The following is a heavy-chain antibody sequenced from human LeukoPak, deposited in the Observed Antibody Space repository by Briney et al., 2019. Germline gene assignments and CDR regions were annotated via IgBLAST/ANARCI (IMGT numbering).Heavy chain of an antibody. D-gene: IGHD2-15*01. CDR3: ARVHYCSGGSCPDAFDI. V-gene: IGHV4-59*01. J-gene: IGHJ3*02. CDR1: GGSISSYY. Sequence: SETLPLTCTVSGGSISSYYWSWIRQPPGKGLEWIGYIYYSGSTNYNPSLKSRVTISVDTSKNQFSLKLSSVTAADTAVYYCARVHYCSGGSCPDAFDIWGQGTMVTVSS. CDR2: IYYSGST.